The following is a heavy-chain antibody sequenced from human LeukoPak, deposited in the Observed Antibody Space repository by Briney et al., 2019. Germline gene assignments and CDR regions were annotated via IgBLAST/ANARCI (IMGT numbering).Heavy chain of an antibody. J-gene: IGHJ4*02. Sequence: GGSLRLSCAASGFTFDDYAMHWVRQAPGKGLEWVSGISWNSGDIGYADSVKGRFTISRDNAKNSLYLQMNSLRAEDTALYYCAKDIRATSVAGTSGFDYWGQGTLVTVSS. CDR1: GFTFDDYA. CDR2: ISWNSGDI. CDR3: AKDIRATSVAGTSGFDY. D-gene: IGHD6-19*01. V-gene: IGHV3-9*01.